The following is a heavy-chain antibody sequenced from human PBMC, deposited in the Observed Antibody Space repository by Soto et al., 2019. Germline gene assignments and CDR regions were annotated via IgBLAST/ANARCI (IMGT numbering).Heavy chain of an antibody. D-gene: IGHD1-26*01. Sequence: SETLSLTSTVSAASINIYDWSWIRQPAVKGLEWIGSIYTSGRTNYHPSLKTRVTISVETFKNRFPLKLSSVPDADTAVYYCARGIYSKVGATLWFDPWGQGTLVTVSS. CDR3: ARGIYSKVGATLWFDP. CDR2: IYTSGRT. V-gene: IGHV4-4*07. CDR1: AASINIYD. J-gene: IGHJ5*02.